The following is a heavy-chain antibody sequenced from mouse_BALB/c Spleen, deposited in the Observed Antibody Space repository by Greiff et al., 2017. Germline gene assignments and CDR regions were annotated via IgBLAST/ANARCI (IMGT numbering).Heavy chain of an antibody. CDR3: ARNYDC. D-gene: IGHD2-1*01. CDR1: GYTFTDYW. CDR2: IDTSDSYT. V-gene: IGHV1-69*01. J-gene: IGHJ2*01. Sequence: VQLQQPGAELVMPGASVKMSCKASGYTFTDYWMHWVKQRPGQGLEWIGAIDTSDSYTSYNQKFKGKATLTVDESSSTAYMQLSSLTSEDSAVYYSARNYDCWGQGTTLTVSS.